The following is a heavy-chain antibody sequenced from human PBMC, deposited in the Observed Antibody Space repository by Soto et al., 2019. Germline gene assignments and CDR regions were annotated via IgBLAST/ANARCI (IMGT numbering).Heavy chain of an antibody. CDR2: IIPIFGTA. J-gene: IGHJ4*02. CDR1: GGTFSSYA. D-gene: IGHD3-10*01. CDR3: ARTPMVRGVIITWYFDY. Sequence: SVKVSCKASGGTFSSYAISWVRQAPGQGLEWMGGIIPIFGTANYAQKFQGRVTITADESTSTAYMELSSLRSEDTAVYYCARTPMVRGVIITWYFDYWGQGTLVTVSS. V-gene: IGHV1-69*13.